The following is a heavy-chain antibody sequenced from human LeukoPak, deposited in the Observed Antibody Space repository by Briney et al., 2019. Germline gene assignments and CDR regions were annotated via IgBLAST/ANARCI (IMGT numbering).Heavy chain of an antibody. CDR3: ARIYDSSGYYEDY. Sequence: SETLSLTCTVSGGSISSYYWSWIRQPPGKGLEWIGYIYYSGSTNYNPSLKSRDTISVDTSKNQFSLKLSSATAADTAVYYCARIYDSSGYYEDYWGQGTLVTVSS. CDR1: GGSISSYY. CDR2: IYYSGST. D-gene: IGHD3-22*01. J-gene: IGHJ4*02. V-gene: IGHV4-59*01.